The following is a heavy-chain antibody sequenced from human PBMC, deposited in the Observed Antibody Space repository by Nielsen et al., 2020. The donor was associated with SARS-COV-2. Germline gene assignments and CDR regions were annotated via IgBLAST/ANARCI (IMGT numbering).Heavy chain of an antibody. D-gene: IGHD3-22*01. J-gene: IGHJ4*02. CDR3: ARHRRDTYYYDSSGYYYVDY. V-gene: IGHV3-64*04. Sequence: WIRQPPGKGLEYVSAISSNGGSTYYADSVKGRFTISRDNSKNTLYLQMSSLRAEDTAVYYCARHRRDTYYYDSSGYYYVDYWGQGTLVTVSS. CDR2: ISSNGGST.